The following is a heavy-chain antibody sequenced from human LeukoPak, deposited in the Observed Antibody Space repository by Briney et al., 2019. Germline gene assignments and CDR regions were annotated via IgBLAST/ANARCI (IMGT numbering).Heavy chain of an antibody. Sequence: PGGSLRLSCAASGFPFSSYSMTWVRQAPGKGLEWVANIKPDGTTKFYVDSVKGRFTISRDNAKNSLYLQMNSLRAEDTAVYYCARMGHDILVPSGMDVWGQGTTVTVSS. J-gene: IGHJ6*02. V-gene: IGHV3-7*01. CDR3: ARMGHDILVPSGMDV. CDR1: GFPFSSYS. D-gene: IGHD1-1*01. CDR2: IKPDGTTK.